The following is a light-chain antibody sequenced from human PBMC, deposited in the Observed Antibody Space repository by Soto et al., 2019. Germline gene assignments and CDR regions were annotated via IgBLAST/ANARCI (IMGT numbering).Light chain of an antibody. Sequence: EIVMTQSPATLSVSPGERATLSCRAGQSVSSNLAWYQQKPGQAPRLLIYGASTRATGIPARFSGSGSGTEFTLTISSLQSEDFAVYYCQQYGSSRTFGQGTKVDIK. V-gene: IGKV3-15*01. CDR3: QQYGSSRT. CDR1: QSVSSN. CDR2: GAS. J-gene: IGKJ1*01.